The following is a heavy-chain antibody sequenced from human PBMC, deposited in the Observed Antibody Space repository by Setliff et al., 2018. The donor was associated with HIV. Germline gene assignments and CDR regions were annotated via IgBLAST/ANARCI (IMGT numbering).Heavy chain of an antibody. CDR1: GYTFSTYA. CDR3: ARPVGAMGFDP. CDR2: INAGNGIT. D-gene: IGHD1-26*01. V-gene: IGHV1-3*01. Sequence: ASVKVSCKASGYTFSTYAIHWVRQAPGQRLEWMGWINAGNGITKYSQKLQGRVTFTRDTFASTAYMELSSLRSEDAAVYYCARPVGAMGFDPWGQGTLVTVSS. J-gene: IGHJ5*02.